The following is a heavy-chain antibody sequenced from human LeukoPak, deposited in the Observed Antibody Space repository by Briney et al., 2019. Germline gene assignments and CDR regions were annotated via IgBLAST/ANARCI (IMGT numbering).Heavy chain of an antibody. CDR1: GFTFSGSA. D-gene: IGHD6-6*01. V-gene: IGHV3-73*01. CDR2: IRSKSHSYAT. CDR3: TRQSMAPPGTSNYYYGVDV. J-gene: IGHJ6*02. Sequence: PGGSLRLSCKASGFTFSGSAMHWVRQASGKGLQWLGRIRSKSHSYATAYAASVKGRFTISRDDSKNTAYLQMNSLKTEDTAVYYCTRQSMAPPGTSNYYYGVDVWGQGTTVTVSS.